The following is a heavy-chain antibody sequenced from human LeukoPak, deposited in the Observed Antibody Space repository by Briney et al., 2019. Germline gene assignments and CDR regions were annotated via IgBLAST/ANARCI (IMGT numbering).Heavy chain of an antibody. CDR2: IYHSGST. V-gene: IGHV4-4*02. D-gene: IGHD3-22*01. Sequence: SETLSLTCAVSGGSISSNNWWSWVRQPPRKGLEWIGEIYHSGSTNYNPSLKSRVTISVDTSKNQFSLKLSSVTAADTAVYYCARGGFAYYYDSSGYYYFDYWGQGTLVTVSS. J-gene: IGHJ4*02. CDR1: GGSISSNNW. CDR3: ARGGFAYYYDSSGYYYFDY.